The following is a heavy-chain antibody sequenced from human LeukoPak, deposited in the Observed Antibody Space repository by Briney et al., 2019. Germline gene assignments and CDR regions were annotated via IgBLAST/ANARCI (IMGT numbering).Heavy chain of an antibody. V-gene: IGHV1-2*02. CDR1: EYTFTSYY. J-gene: IGHJ4*02. CDR3: ASTLWFGESYFDY. CDR2: INPNSGGT. Sequence: ASVKVSCTASEYTFTSYYMHWVRQAPGQGLEWMGWINPNSGGTNYAQKFQGRVTMTRDTSISTAYMELSRLRSDDTAVYYCASTLWFGESYFDYWGQGTLVTVSS. D-gene: IGHD3-10*01.